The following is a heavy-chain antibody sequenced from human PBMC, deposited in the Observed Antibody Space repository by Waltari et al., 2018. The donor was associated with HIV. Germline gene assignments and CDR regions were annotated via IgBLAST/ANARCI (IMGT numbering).Heavy chain of an antibody. CDR3: ARLVWSGYPTIYYYYGMDV. D-gene: IGHD3-3*01. CDR1: GGSISSSSYY. CDR2: IYYSGST. Sequence: QLQLQESGPGLVKPSETLSLTCTVSGGSISSSSYYWGWIRQPPGKGLEWIGSIYYSGSTYYNPSLKSRVTISVDTSKNQFSLKLSSVTAADTAVYYCARLVWSGYPTIYYYYGMDVWGQGTTVTVSS. V-gene: IGHV4-39*01. J-gene: IGHJ6*02.